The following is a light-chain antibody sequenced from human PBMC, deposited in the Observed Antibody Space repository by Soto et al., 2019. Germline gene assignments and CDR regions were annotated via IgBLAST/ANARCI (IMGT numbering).Light chain of an antibody. Sequence: EVVMTQSPATLSLSPGERATLSCRASQSVSSDLAWYQQKPGQAPRLLIYGASTSAIDIPARFSGGGSGTEFTLTISNLQSEDFGIYYCQQYNDWPPITFGPGTKVDFK. J-gene: IGKJ3*01. V-gene: IGKV3-15*01. CDR1: QSVSSD. CDR3: QQYNDWPPIT. CDR2: GAS.